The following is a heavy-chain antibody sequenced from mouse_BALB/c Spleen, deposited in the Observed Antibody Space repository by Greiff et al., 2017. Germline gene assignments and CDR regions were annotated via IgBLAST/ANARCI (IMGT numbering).Heavy chain of an antibody. CDR1: GFSLTSYG. Sequence: QVQLKESGPGLVAPSQSLSITCTVSGFSLTSYGVHWVRQPPGKGLEWLGVIWAGGSTNYNSALMSRLSISKDNSKSQVFLKMNSLQTDDTAMYYCAIARATSWLAYWGQGTLVTVSA. J-gene: IGHJ3*01. D-gene: IGHD3-1*01. CDR2: IWAGGST. V-gene: IGHV2-9*02. CDR3: AIARATSWLAY.